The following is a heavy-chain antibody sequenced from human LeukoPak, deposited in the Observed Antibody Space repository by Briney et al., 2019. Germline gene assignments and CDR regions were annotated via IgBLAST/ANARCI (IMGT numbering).Heavy chain of an antibody. CDR2: IYHSGST. Sequence: PSETLSLTCAVSGYSISSGYYWGWIRQPPGKGLEWIGSIYHSGSTYYNPSLKSRVTISVDTSKNQFSLKLSSVTAADTAAYYCARQRLVVVPAATSGFDPWGQGTLVTVSS. CDR3: ARQRLVVVPAATSGFDP. CDR1: GYSISSGYY. V-gene: IGHV4-38-2*01. D-gene: IGHD2-2*01. J-gene: IGHJ5*02.